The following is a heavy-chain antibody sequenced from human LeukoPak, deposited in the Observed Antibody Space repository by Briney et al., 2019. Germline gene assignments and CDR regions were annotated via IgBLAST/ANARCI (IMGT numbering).Heavy chain of an antibody. CDR3: AKRDRPCSGDCSAPYYFDY. J-gene: IGHJ4*02. V-gene: IGHV3-23*01. Sequence: GGSLRLSCAASGFTLSSFAMSWVRQSPGKGLEWFTSISSSGRNTYYAGSVKGRFTISRDNSENTLYLQVSSLRAEDTAMYYCAKRDRPCSGDCSAPYYFDYWGQGTLVTVSS. CDR1: GFTLSSFA. CDR2: ISSSGRNT. D-gene: IGHD2-21*02.